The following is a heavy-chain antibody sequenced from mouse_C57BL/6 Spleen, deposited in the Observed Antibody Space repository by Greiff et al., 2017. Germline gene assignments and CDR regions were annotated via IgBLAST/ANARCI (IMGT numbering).Heavy chain of an antibody. J-gene: IGHJ4*01. D-gene: IGHD2-3*01. CDR1: GFTFTDYY. CDR2: IRNKANGYTT. V-gene: IGHV7-3*01. Sequence: EVQGVESGGGLVQPGGSLSLSCAASGFTFTDYYMSWVRQPPGKALEWLGFIRNKANGYTTEYSASVKGRFTISRDNSQSILYLQMNALRAEDSATYYCARYYLSIYDGYNYAMDYWGQGTSVTVSS. CDR3: ARYYLSIYDGYNYAMDY.